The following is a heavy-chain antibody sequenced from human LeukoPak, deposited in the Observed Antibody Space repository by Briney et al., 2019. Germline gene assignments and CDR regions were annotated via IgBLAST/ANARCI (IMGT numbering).Heavy chain of an antibody. CDR3: ARVLRSYYYGSGSLGDWFDP. V-gene: IGHV6-1*01. CDR2: TYYRSKWYN. D-gene: IGHD3-10*01. J-gene: IGHJ5*02. Sequence: SQTLSLTCAISGDSVSSNSAAWNWIRQSPSRGLEWLGRTYYRSKWYNDYAVSVKSRITIHPDTSKNQFSLQLNSVTPADTAVYYCARVLRSYYYGSGSLGDWFDPWGQGTLVTVSS. CDR1: GDSVSSNSAA.